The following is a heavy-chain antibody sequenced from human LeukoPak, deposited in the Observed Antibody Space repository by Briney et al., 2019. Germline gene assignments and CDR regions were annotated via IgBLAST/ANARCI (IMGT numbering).Heavy chain of an antibody. CDR2: ISAYNGNT. Sequence: ASVKVSCKASGYTFTSYGISWVRQAPGQGLEWMGWISAYNGNTNYAQKLQGRVTMTTDTSTSTAYMELRSLRSDDTAVYYCARLHSSGWYGGLRWFDPWGQGTLVTVSS. D-gene: IGHD6-19*01. J-gene: IGHJ5*02. V-gene: IGHV1-18*01. CDR3: ARLHSSGWYGGLRWFDP. CDR1: GYTFTSYG.